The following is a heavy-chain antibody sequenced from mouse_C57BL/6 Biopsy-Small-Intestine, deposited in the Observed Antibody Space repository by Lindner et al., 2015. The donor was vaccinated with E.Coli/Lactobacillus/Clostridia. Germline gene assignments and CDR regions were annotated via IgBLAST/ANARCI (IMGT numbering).Heavy chain of an antibody. D-gene: IGHD1-1*01. Sequence: VQLXESGAELVKPGASVKMSCKASGYTFTTYPIEWMRQSHGKSLEWIGNFHPYNDDTKYNEKFKGKATLTVEKSCSTVYLELSRLTSDDSAVYYCARGRGSTYYYFDYWGQGTTLTVSS. CDR1: GYTFTTYP. J-gene: IGHJ2*01. CDR2: FHPYNDDT. V-gene: IGHV1-47*01. CDR3: ARGRGSTYYYFDY.